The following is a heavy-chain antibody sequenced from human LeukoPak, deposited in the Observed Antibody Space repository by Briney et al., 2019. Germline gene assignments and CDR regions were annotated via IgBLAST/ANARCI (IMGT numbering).Heavy chain of an antibody. D-gene: IGHD3-16*01. J-gene: IGHJ4*02. Sequence: GGSLRLSCAASGLTFSSYGMHWVRQAPGKGLEWVAVIWYDGSIKYYADSVKGRFTISKDNSKNTLYLQMNSLRGEDTAVYYCARDGGGVHDSWGQGTLVTVFS. CDR1: GLTFSSYG. CDR2: IWYDGSIK. CDR3: ARDGGGVHDS. V-gene: IGHV3-33*01.